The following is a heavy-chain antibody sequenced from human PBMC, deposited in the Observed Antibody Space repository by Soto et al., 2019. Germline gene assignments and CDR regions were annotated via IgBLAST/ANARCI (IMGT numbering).Heavy chain of an antibody. V-gene: IGHV3-23*01. J-gene: IGHJ4*01. Sequence: KGLEWVSAISGSGGSTYYADSVKGWFTIYRDNSRNTLYLQMNSLRAEDTDVYYCAKDFELGSVALPVEDYRGHGTLVTVSS. D-gene: IGHD2-15*01. CDR2: ISGSGGST. CDR3: AKDFELGSVALPVEDY.